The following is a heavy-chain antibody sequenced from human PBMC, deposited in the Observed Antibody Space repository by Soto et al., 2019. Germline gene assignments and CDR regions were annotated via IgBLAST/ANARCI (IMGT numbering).Heavy chain of an antibody. V-gene: IGHV1-46*01. J-gene: IGHJ3*02. CDR3: ARDYHKTTTYCGGDCYSHDAFDI. CDR1: GYTFTSYY. D-gene: IGHD2-21*02. CDR2: INPSGGST. Sequence: QVQLVQSGAEVKKPGASVKVSCKASGYTFTSYYMHWVRQAPGQGLEWMGIINPSGGSTSYAQKFPGRVTMTRDTSTSTVYMELSSLRSEDPAVYYCARDYHKTTTYCGGDCYSHDAFDIWGQGTMVTVSS.